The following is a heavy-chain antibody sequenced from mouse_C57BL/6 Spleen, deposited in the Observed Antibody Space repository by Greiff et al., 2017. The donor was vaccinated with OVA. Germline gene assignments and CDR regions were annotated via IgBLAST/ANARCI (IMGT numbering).Heavy chain of an antibody. CDR2: IDPSDSET. V-gene: IGHV1-52*01. Sequence: QVQLQQPGAELVRPGSSVKLSCKASGYTFTSYWMHWVKQRPIQGLEWIGNIDPSDSETHYNQKFKDKATLTVDKSSSTAYMQLSSLTSEDSAVYYGARSAYDYPLWYFDVWGTGTTVTVSS. D-gene: IGHD2-4*01. CDR3: ARSAYDYPLWYFDV. CDR1: GYTFTSYW. J-gene: IGHJ1*03.